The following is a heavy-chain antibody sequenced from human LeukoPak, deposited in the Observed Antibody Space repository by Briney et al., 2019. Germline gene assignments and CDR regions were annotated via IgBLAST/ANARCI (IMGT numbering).Heavy chain of an antibody. CDR2: ISSSSSYI. CDR3: AKGTYSSSWYLGWFDP. D-gene: IGHD6-13*01. Sequence: GGSLRLSCAASGFTFSSYSMNWVRQAPGKGLEWVSSISSSSSYIYYADSVKGRFTISRDNAKNSLYLQMNSLRAEDTAVYYCAKGTYSSSWYLGWFDPWGQGTLVTVSS. J-gene: IGHJ5*02. V-gene: IGHV3-21*01. CDR1: GFTFSSYS.